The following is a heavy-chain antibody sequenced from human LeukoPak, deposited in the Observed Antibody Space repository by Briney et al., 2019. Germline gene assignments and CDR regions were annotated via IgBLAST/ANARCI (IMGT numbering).Heavy chain of an antibody. CDR2: INHSGST. D-gene: IGHD4-17*01. CDR1: GGSFSGYY. CDR3: ARARGDYYYYYMDV. V-gene: IGHV4-34*01. Sequence: PSETLSLTCAVYGGSFSGYYWSWIRQPPGKGLEWIGEINHSGSTNYNPSLKSRVTISVDTSKNQFSLKLSSVTAADTAVYYCARARGDYYYYYMDVWGKGTTVTVSS. J-gene: IGHJ6*03.